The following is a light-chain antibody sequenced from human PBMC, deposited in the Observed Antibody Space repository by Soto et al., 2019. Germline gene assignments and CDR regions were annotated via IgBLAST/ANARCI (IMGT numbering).Light chain of an antibody. CDR2: GAS. CDR1: HSMSNSN. Sequence: IVLTQSPVTLSLSPVERATLSCRASHSMSNSNLAWYQHKPGQAPRLLIYGASTRATGIPARFSGSGSGTEFTLTISSLQSEDFAVYYCQQYDKWPQFTFGQGTKVDIK. CDR3: QQYDKWPQFT. V-gene: IGKV3-15*01. J-gene: IGKJ2*01.